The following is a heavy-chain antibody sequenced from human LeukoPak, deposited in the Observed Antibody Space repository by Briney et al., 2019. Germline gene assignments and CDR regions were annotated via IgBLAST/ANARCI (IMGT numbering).Heavy chain of an antibody. V-gene: IGHV3-74*01. J-gene: IGHJ4*02. D-gene: IGHD3-10*01. CDR1: GFTFSSYW. CDR3: ARDRASHFDY. CDR2: INGDGSGP. Sequence: GGSLRLSCAASGFTFSSYWMHWVRQAPGEGLVWVSGINGDGSGPSYADSVKGRFTISRDNAKNTLYLQMNSLTAEDTAVYYCARDRASHFDYWGQGTLVTVSS.